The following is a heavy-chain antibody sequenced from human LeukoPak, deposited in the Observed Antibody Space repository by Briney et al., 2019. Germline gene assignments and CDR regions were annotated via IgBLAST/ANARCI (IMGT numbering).Heavy chain of an antibody. V-gene: IGHV4-4*07. Sequence: SETLSLTCTVSGGSISSYYWSWIRQPAGKGLEWIGRIYTSGSTNYNPSLKSRVTMSVDTSKNQFSLKLSSVTAADTAVYYCARNYVWGSSQWFDPWGQGNLVTVSS. J-gene: IGHJ5*02. CDR1: GGSISSYY. CDR2: IYTSGST. CDR3: ARNYVWGSSQWFDP. D-gene: IGHD3-16*01.